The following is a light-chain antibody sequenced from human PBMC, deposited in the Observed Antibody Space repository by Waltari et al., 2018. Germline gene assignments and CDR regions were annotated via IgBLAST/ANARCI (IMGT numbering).Light chain of an antibody. J-gene: IGKJ4*02. CDR1: QRVTSW. V-gene: IGKV1-5*03. CDR3: QHYDSYSAT. CDR2: TAS. Sequence: DIQMTQSPSTLSASVGDRVIITCRASQRVTSWLAWYQPKAGKAPKLLIYTASILESGVPSRFSGGGSGTEFTLTISSLQPDDFATYYCQHYDSYSATFGRGTKVEIK.